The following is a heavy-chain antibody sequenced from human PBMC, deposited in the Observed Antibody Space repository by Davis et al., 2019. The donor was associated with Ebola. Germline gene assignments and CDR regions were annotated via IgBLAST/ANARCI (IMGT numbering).Heavy chain of an antibody. CDR2: IWYDGSNK. V-gene: IGHV3-30*02. CDR3: AKTMVRGVIIHHYGMDV. J-gene: IGHJ6*02. D-gene: IGHD3-10*01. Sequence: GESLKISCAASGFTFSSYGMHWVRQAPGKGLEWVAVIWYDGSNKYYADSVKGRFTISRDNSKNTLYLQMNSLRAEDTAVYYCAKTMVRGVIIHHYGMDVWGQGTTVTVSS. CDR1: GFTFSSYG.